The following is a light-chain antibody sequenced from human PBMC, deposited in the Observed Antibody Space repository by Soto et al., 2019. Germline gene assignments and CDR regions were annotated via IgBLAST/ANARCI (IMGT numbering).Light chain of an antibody. J-gene: IGKJ4*01. V-gene: IGKV1-27*01. CDR3: QKYDSAPLT. CDR2: AAS. CDR1: QRIRNF. Sequence: DIQMTQSPSSLSASVGDRVTITCRASQRIRNFLAWYQQKPGKAPKLLTYAASTLQSGVPSRFTGSGSGTEFTLTISSLQPEDVATYYCQKYDSAPLTFGGGTKVEIK.